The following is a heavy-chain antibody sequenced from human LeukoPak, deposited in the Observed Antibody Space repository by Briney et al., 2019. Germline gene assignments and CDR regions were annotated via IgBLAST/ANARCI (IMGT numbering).Heavy chain of an antibody. D-gene: IGHD3-10*01. CDR3: ARAAGITMVRGAYGSYYYGMDV. J-gene: IGHJ6*02. V-gene: IGHV1-69*10. CDR2: IIPILGIA. CDR1: GGTFSIYA. Sequence: GAAVTVSFKGSGGTFSIYAISWVRQAPGQGLEWVGGIIPILGIANYEQKFQGRVTITADKSTSTAYMELSSLRSEDTAVYYCARAAGITMVRGAYGSYYYGMDVWGQGTTVTVSS.